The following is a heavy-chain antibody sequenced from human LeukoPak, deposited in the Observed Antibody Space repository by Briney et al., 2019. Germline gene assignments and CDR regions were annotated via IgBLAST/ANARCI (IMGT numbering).Heavy chain of an antibody. J-gene: IGHJ4*02. V-gene: IGHV5-51*01. CDR3: ASTFFRRGWYYFDY. CDR1: GYSFSNYW. Sequence: GESLKISCKGSGYSFSNYWIGWVRQMPGKGLEWVGIIYPGDSDTTYSPPFQGQVTISADKSISTAYLQWSSLKASDTAMYYCASTFFRRGWYYFDYWGQGTLVTVSS. CDR2: IYPGDSDT. D-gene: IGHD6-19*01.